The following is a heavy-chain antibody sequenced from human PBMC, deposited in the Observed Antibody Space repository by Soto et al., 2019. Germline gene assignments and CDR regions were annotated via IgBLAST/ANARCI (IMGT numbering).Heavy chain of an antibody. J-gene: IGHJ4*02. Sequence: QVQLVESGGGLVKPGGSLRLSCAASGFIFSDYYMSWIRQAPGKGLEWVSYISSSSSYTNYADSMKGRFTISRDNAKNSLSLQMNSLRAEDTAVYYCARVTFGSFYQDSWGQGTLVTVSS. D-gene: IGHD3-16*01. CDR2: ISSSSSYT. V-gene: IGHV3-11*06. CDR3: ARVTFGSFYQDS. CDR1: GFIFSDYY.